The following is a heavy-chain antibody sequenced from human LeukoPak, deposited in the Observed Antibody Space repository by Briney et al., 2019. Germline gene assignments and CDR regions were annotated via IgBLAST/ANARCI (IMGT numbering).Heavy chain of an antibody. CDR2: ISYDGSNE. J-gene: IGHJ6*03. Sequence: GGSLRLSCAASGFTFSSYVMHWVRQAPGKGLEWVAIISYDGSNEYYADSVKGRFTISRDNAENSLYLQMNSLRAEDTAVYYCAREHYFYHMDGWGKGTTVTVSS. V-gene: IGHV3-30*04. CDR1: GFTFSSYV. CDR3: AREHYFYHMDG.